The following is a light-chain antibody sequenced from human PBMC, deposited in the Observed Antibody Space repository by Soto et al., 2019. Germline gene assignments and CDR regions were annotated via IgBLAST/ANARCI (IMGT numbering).Light chain of an antibody. V-gene: IGKV1-27*01. CDR2: AAS. J-gene: IGKJ5*01. CDR1: QGISNN. Sequence: DIQMTQSPSSLSASVGDRVTITCRASQGISNNLAWYQQKPGKVPKLLIYAASNLQSGGPSRFSGIGSETDFTLTISSLQPEDVATYYCQKYKSVPITFGQGTRLEIK. CDR3: QKYKSVPIT.